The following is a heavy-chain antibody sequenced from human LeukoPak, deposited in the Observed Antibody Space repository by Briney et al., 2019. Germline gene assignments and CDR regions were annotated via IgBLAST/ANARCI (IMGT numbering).Heavy chain of an antibody. V-gene: IGHV4-34*01. D-gene: IGHD6-6*01. CDR2: INYSGNT. CDR3: ARHGLVAARHAFDI. CDR1: YGSFSGYY. J-gene: IGHJ3*02. Sequence: SETLSLTCGVFYGSFSGYYWSWIRPPPGKGLEWIGEINYSGNTNYNPSLKSRVTISVDTSKDQFSLKLSSVTAADTAVYYCARHGLVAARHAFDIWGQGTMVTVSS.